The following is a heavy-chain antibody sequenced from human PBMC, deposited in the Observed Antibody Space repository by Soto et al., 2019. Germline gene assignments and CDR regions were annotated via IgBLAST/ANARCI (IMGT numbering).Heavy chain of an antibody. V-gene: IGHV6-1*01. CDR2: TYYRSKWYN. CDR3: ARDDHCSGGSCYNLADY. Sequence: QVQLQQSGPGLVKPSQTLSLTCAISGDSVSSHSAAWNWIRQSPSRGLEWLGRTYYRSKWYNDYAVSVKSRITINPDTSKNQFSLQLNSVTPEDTAVYYCARDDHCSGGSCYNLADYWGQGTLVTVSS. J-gene: IGHJ4*02. CDR1: GDSVSSHSAA. D-gene: IGHD2-15*01.